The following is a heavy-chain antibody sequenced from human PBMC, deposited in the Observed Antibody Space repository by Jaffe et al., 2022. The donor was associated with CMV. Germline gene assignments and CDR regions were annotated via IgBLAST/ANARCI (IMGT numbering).Heavy chain of an antibody. Sequence: EVQLVQSGAEVKKPGESLKISCKGSGYSFTTYRIAWVRQMPGKGLEWMGIIHPSDSDTRYRPSFQGQVTISADKSISTAYLQWSSLEASDTAIYYCARQIDYYYMDVWGKGTSVTVSS. J-gene: IGHJ6*03. CDR1: GYSFTTYR. V-gene: IGHV5-51*01. CDR2: IHPSDSDT. D-gene: IGHD2-21*01. CDR3: ARQIDYYYMDV.